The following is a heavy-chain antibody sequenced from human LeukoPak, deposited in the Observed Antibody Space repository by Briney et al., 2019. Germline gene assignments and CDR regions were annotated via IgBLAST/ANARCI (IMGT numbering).Heavy chain of an antibody. CDR2: IDPSGGGT. CDR1: GYTSTSYY. D-gene: IGHD3-10*01. CDR3: ARLGSGSSRIIDLDD. J-gene: IGHJ4*02. V-gene: IGHV1-46*01. Sequence: GASMKVSCKDSGYTSTSYYMHWVRQAPGQGLEWMGVIDPSGGGTNYAQKFQGRVTMTRDTSTSTVYMELSSLRSEDTAMYYCARLGSGSSRIIDLDDWGQGTLVTVSS.